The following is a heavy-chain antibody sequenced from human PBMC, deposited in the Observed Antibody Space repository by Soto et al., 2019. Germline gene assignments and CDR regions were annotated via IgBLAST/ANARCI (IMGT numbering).Heavy chain of an antibody. V-gene: IGHV3-7*05. CDR1: GFTFSDYW. D-gene: IGHD3-10*01. CDR2: IKYDGAEK. J-gene: IGHJ4*02. Sequence: GGPLRLSCAASGFTFSDYWMNWVRQAPGKGLEWVASIKYDGAEKSYVDSVKGRFTISRDNPKNSVYLQMASLRAEDTAVYYCARDGVAPGLYFDYWGQGTPVTVSS. CDR3: ARDGVAPGLYFDY.